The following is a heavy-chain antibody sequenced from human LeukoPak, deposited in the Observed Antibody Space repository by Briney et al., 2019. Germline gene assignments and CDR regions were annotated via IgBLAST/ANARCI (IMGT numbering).Heavy chain of an antibody. V-gene: IGHV3-33*01. CDR2: IWYDGSNK. CDR3: ARDHGIQWLVPYFQH. CDR1: GFTFSSYG. Sequence: PGGSLRLSCAASGFTFSSYGMHWVRQAPGKGLEWVAVIWYDGSNKYYADSVKGRFTISRDSSKNTLYLQMNSLRAEDTAVYYCARDHGIQWLVPYFQHWGQGTLVTVSS. J-gene: IGHJ1*01. D-gene: IGHD6-19*01.